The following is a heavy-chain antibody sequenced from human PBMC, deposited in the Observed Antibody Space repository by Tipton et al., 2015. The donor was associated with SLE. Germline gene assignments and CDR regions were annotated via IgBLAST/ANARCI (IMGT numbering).Heavy chain of an antibody. V-gene: IGHV4-59*01. CDR3: ARGGLRRSWFDP. D-gene: IGHD5/OR15-5a*01. CDR2: IYYSGST. CDR1: GASINTYY. J-gene: IGHJ5*02. Sequence: LRLSCSVSGASINTYYWSWIRQPPGKGLEWIGYIYYSGSTIYNPSLKSRVTISVDTSRSQFSLKLSSVNTADTAVYYCARGGLRRSWFDPWGQGTLVTVSS.